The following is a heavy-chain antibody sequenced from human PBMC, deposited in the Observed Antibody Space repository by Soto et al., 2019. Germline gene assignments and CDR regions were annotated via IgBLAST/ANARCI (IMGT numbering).Heavy chain of an antibody. D-gene: IGHD3-16*01. CDR2: ISYDGSNK. CDR3: AKASLGDI. V-gene: IGHV3-30*18. CDR1: GFTFSSYG. Sequence: QVQLVESGGGVVQPGRSLRLSCAASGFTFSSYGMHWVRQAPGKGLEWVAVISYDGSNKYYADSVKGRFTISRDNSKNTLYLQMNSLRAEDTAVYYCAKASLGDIWCQGSLVTVSS. J-gene: IGHJ4*02.